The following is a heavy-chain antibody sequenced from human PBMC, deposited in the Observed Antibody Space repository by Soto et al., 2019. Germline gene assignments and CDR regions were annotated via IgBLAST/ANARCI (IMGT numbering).Heavy chain of an antibody. V-gene: IGHV4-34*01. CDR2: VKHSGNI. CDR3: ARGRHFDFSRGYADSFDL. J-gene: IGHJ3*01. D-gene: IGHD3-3*01. CDR1: GGSFSGYY. Sequence: SETRSRTFSFYGGSFSGYYWGWFRQPPGKWLEWIGEVKHSGNINYNPSLKTRLTVSLDTSKNQFSLKLSSMTAADTALYYCARGRHFDFSRGYADSFDLWGEGTLVTVS.